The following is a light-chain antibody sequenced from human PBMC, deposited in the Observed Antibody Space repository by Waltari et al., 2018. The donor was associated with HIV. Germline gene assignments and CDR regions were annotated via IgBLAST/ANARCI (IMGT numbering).Light chain of an antibody. CDR1: QSVLFSSNNKNY. Sequence: DIVMTQSPDSLAVSLGERATINCKSSQSVLFSSNNKNYLAWYRQKPGQPPKLLLYWASTRESAVPDRFSGSGSGADFTLTISSLQAEDVAVYYCQQYYSTPLTFGGGTKVEIK. V-gene: IGKV4-1*01. J-gene: IGKJ4*01. CDR2: WAS. CDR3: QQYYSTPLT.